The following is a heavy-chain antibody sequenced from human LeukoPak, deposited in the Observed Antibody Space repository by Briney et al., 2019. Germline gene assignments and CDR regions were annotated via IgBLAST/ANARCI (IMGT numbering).Heavy chain of an antibody. J-gene: IGHJ4*02. CDR2: IYYSGTT. CDR3: ARGVNSGYFDY. V-gene: IGHV4-59*01. D-gene: IGHD1-26*01. CDR1: GGSISSYY. Sequence: SETLSLTCTVSGGSISSYYWSWIRQPPGKGLEWIGFIYYSGTTNYNPSLKSRVTISVDTSKNQFSLKLTSVTAADTAVYYCARGVNSGYFDYCGQGTLVTVSS.